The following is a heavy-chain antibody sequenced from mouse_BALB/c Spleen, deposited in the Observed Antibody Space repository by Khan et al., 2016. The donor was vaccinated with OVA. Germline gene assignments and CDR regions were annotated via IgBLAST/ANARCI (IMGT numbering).Heavy chain of an antibody. Sequence: VQLQEPGAELVKPGASVKLSCKASGYTFTSYWMPWVKQRPGQGLEWIGEINPSNGRTNYNEKFKSKATLTVDKSSNTAYMQISSLTSEDSAVYYCARPYYGSFDYWGQGTTLTVSS. CDR2: INPSNGRT. D-gene: IGHD1-1*01. J-gene: IGHJ2*01. CDR1: GYTFTSYW. CDR3: ARPYYGSFDY. V-gene: IGHV1S81*02.